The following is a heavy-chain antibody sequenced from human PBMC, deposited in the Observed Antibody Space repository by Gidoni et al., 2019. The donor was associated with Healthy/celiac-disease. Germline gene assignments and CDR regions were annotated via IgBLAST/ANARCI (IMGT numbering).Heavy chain of an antibody. CDR3: AKDLGTYLNWFDP. D-gene: IGHD3-16*01. V-gene: IGHV3-30*18. Sequence: QVQLVESGGGVVQPGRSLRLSCAASGFPFSSYGMHWVRQAPGKGLEWVAVISYDGSNKYYADSVKGRFTISRDNSKNTLYLQMNSLRAEDTAVYYCAKDLGTYLNWFDPWGQGTLVTVSS. CDR1: GFPFSSYG. J-gene: IGHJ5*02. CDR2: ISYDGSNK.